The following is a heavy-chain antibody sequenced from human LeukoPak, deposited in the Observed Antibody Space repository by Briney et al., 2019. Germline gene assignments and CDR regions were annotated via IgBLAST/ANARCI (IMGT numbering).Heavy chain of an antibody. D-gene: IGHD6-13*01. J-gene: IGHJ4*02. CDR3: ARDPYSSTSY. V-gene: IGHV3-74*01. CDR1: GFTFSTYW. Sequence: GGSLRLSCAASGFTFSTYWMHWVRQAPGKGLVWVSHINSDGSSTNYADSVKGRLTISRDNAKNTLYLQMNSLRAEDTAVYYCARDPYSSTSYWGQGTLVTVSS. CDR2: INSDGSST.